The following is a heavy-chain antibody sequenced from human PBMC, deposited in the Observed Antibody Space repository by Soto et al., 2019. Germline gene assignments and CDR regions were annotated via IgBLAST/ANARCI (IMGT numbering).Heavy chain of an antibody. CDR1: GYTFSRYG. J-gene: IGHJ6*02. CDR3: ARNGQPPYYYYGMDV. D-gene: IGHD2-8*01. V-gene: IGHV1-18*01. CDR2: ISGYNGDT. Sequence: QGQLVQSGPEVKKPGASVKVSCKASGYTFSRYGISWVRQAPGQGLEWMGWISGYNGDTKYEQKVQGRVTMAMDTSTYTAYMELRSLTSDDTAIYYCARNGQPPYYYYGMDVWGQGTTVTVSS.